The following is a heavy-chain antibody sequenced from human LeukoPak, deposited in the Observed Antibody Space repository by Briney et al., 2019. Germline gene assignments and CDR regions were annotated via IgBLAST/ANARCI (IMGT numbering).Heavy chain of an antibody. CDR1: GFTFSSYG. V-gene: IGHV3-33*06. CDR2: IWYDGSNK. D-gene: IGHD2-2*01. CDR3: AKRPCSTTSCSQRHFDY. J-gene: IGHJ4*02. Sequence: GRSLRLSCAAPGFTFSSYGMHWVRQAPGKGLEWVAVIWYDGSNKYYADSVKGRFTISRDNSKNTLYLQMSSLRAEDTAVYYCAKRPCSTTSCSQRHFDYWGQGTLVTVSS.